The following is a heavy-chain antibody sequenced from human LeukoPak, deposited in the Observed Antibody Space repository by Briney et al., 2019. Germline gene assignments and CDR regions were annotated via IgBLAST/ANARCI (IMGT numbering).Heavy chain of an antibody. Sequence: GESLRLSCAASAFTFSSYEMNWVRQAPGKGLEWVSYISSSGSTIYYADSVKGRFTISRDNAKNSLYLQMNSLRAEDTAVYYCARGRYGSGSNLQLYSDYCGQGTLVTVSS. CDR3: ARGRYGSGSNLQLYSDY. D-gene: IGHD3-10*01. V-gene: IGHV3-48*03. CDR2: ISSSGSTI. CDR1: AFTFSSYE. J-gene: IGHJ4*02.